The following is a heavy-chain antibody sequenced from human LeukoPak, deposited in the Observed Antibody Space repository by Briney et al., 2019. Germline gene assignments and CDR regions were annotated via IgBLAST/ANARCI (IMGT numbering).Heavy chain of an antibody. Sequence: SVKVSCKASGYTFTSYDINWVRQATGQGLEWMGGIIPIFGTANYAQKFQGRVTITADKSTSTAYMELSSLRSDDTAVYYCARGSIVGATFDYFDYWGQGTLVTVSS. CDR1: GYTFTSYD. CDR2: IIPIFGTA. V-gene: IGHV1-69*06. CDR3: ARGSIVGATFDYFDY. D-gene: IGHD1-26*01. J-gene: IGHJ4*02.